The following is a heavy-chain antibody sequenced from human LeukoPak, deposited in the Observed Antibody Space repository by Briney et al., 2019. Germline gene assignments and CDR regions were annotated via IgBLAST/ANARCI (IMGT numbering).Heavy chain of an antibody. D-gene: IGHD6-13*01. CDR3: ARGGIAAAAGLFDY. V-gene: IGHV1-8*01. Sequence: ASVKVSCKASGYTFTSYDINWVRQAPGQGLEWMGWMNPNSGNTGYAQKFQGRVTITRNTSISTAYMELSSLRSEDTAVYYCARGGIAAAAGLFDYWGQGTLVTVSS. CDR1: GYTFTSYD. CDR2: MNPNSGNT. J-gene: IGHJ4*02.